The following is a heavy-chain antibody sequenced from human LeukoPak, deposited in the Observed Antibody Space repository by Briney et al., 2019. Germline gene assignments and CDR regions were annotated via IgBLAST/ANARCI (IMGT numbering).Heavy chain of an antibody. V-gene: IGHV3-23*01. D-gene: IGHD3-16*01. CDR1: GFTFSSYA. Sequence: GGSLRLSCAASGFTFSSYAMSWVRQAPGKGLEWVSAISGSGGSTYYADSVKGRFTISRDNSKNTLYLQMNSLRAEDTAVYYCAGGVHPLDAFDIWGQGTMVTVSS. CDR3: AGGVHPLDAFDI. J-gene: IGHJ3*02. CDR2: ISGSGGST.